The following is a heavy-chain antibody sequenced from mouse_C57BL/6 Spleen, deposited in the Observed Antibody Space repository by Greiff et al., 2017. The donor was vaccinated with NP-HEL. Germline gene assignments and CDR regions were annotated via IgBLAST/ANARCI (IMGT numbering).Heavy chain of an antibody. J-gene: IGHJ1*03. V-gene: IGHV1-69*01. CDR1: GYTFTSYW. CDR3: ARRDYGSSYGYVDV. D-gene: IGHD1-1*01. CDR2: IDPSDSYT. Sequence: VQLQQPGAELVMPGASVKLSCKASGYTFTSYWMHWVKQRPGQGLEWIGEIDPSDSYTNYNQKFKGKSTLTVDKSSSTAYMQLSSLTSEDSAVYYCARRDYGSSYGYVDVWGTGTTVTVSS.